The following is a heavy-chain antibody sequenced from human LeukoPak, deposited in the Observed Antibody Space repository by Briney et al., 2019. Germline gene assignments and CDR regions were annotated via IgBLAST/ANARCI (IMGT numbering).Heavy chain of an antibody. D-gene: IGHD6-13*01. V-gene: IGHV3-30*02. CDR2: IRYDGSNK. Sequence: GGSLRLSCAASGFTFSSYGMHWVRQAPGKGLEWVAFIRYDGSNKYYADSVKGRFTISRDNSKNTLYLQMNSLRAEDTAVYYCARQYSSSWYQFDYWGQGTLVTVSS. CDR1: GFTFSSYG. CDR3: ARQYSSSWYQFDY. J-gene: IGHJ4*02.